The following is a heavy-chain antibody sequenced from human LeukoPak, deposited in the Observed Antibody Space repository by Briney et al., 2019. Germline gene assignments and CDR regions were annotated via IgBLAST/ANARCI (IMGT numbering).Heavy chain of an antibody. D-gene: IGHD5-18*01. V-gene: IGHV3-21*01. Sequence: PGGSLRLSCAASGFTFSSYSMNWVRQAPGKGLEWVSSISSSSSYIYYADSVKGRFTISRDNAKNSLYLQMNSLRAEDTAVYYCASTGGKGYSYRSEDDYWGQGTLVTVSS. CDR1: GFTFSSYS. J-gene: IGHJ4*02. CDR2: ISSSSSYI. CDR3: ASTGGKGYSYRSEDDY.